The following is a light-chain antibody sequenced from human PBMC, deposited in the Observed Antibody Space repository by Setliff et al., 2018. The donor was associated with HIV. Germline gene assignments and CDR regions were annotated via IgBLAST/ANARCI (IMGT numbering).Light chain of an antibody. J-gene: IGLJ1*01. CDR3: CSYAGSKTFV. V-gene: IGLV2-23*02. Sequence: QSVLTQPASVSGSPGQSITISCTGTSSDVGSYNLVSWYQHHPGKAPKLMIYEVSQWPSGVSNRFSGSKSGNTASRTISVLQAEDETDYYCCSYAGSKTFVFGTGTKVTVL. CDR2: EVS. CDR1: SSDVGSYNL.